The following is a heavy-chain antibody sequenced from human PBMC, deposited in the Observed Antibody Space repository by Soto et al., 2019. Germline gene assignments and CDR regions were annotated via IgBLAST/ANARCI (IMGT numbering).Heavy chain of an antibody. CDR1: GFTFSSYG. CDR2: ISYDGSNK. J-gene: IGHJ4*02. V-gene: IGHV3-30*18. Sequence: QVQLVESGGGVVQPGRSLRLSCAASGFTFSSYGMHWVRQAPGKGLEWVAVISYDGSNKYYADSVKGRFTISRDNSKNTLYLQMHSLRAEHSAVYYCAKDGATAVEMATIFFDYCGQGTLVTVSS. D-gene: IGHD5-12*01. CDR3: AKDGATAVEMATIFFDY.